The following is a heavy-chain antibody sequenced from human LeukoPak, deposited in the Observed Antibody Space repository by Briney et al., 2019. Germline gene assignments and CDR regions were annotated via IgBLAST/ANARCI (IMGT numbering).Heavy chain of an antibody. D-gene: IGHD3-22*01. CDR3: ARLDYYDGSGYSGGAIFDY. CDR1: GYSISSGYY. Sequence: PSETLSLTCAVSGYSISSGYYWGWIRQPPGKGLERIGSIYHSGSTYNNPSLKSRVITSVDTSKNQFSLKLSSVTAADTAVYYCARLDYYDGSGYSGGAIFDYWGQGTLVTVSS. CDR2: IYHSGST. V-gene: IGHV4-38-2*01. J-gene: IGHJ4*02.